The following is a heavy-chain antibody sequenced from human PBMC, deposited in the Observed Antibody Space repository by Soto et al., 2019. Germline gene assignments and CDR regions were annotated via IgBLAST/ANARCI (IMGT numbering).Heavy chain of an antibody. CDR2: INHSGST. V-gene: IGHV4-34*01. D-gene: IGHD3-10*01. CDR3: ARLRAYYYGSGSS. Sequence: SETLSLTCAVYGGSFSGYYWSWIRQPPGKGLEWIGEINHSGSTNYNPSLKSRVTISVDTSKNQFSLKLSSVTAADTAVYYCARLRAYYYGSGSSWGQGTLVTVSS. CDR1: GGSFSGYY. J-gene: IGHJ5*02.